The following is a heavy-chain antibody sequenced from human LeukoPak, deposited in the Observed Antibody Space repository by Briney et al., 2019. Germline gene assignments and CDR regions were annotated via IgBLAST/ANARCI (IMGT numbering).Heavy chain of an antibody. V-gene: IGHV4-39*01. CDR2: ISYSGST. CDR3: ARARRGSSSGYYFDY. CDR1: GGPISSSSYY. Sequence: PSETLPLTCTVSGGPISSSSYYWGWIRQPPGKGLEWIGSISYSGSTYYNPSLRSRVTISADTSKNQFSLKLSSVTAADTAVYYCARARRGSSSGYYFDYWGQGTLVTVSS. D-gene: IGHD6-6*01. J-gene: IGHJ4*02.